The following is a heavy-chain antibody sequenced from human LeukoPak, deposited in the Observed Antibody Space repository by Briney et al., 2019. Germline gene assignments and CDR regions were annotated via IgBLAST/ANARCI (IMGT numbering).Heavy chain of an antibody. CDR2: IYYSGST. J-gene: IGHJ3*02. Sequence: SETLSLTCTVSGGSISSYYWSWIRQPPGKGLEWIGYIYYSGSTNYNPSLKSRVTISVDTSKNQFSLKLSSVTAADTAVYYCARTAGSIPDAFDIWGQGTMVTVSS. V-gene: IGHV4-59*01. D-gene: IGHD1-26*01. CDR3: ARTAGSIPDAFDI. CDR1: GGSISSYY.